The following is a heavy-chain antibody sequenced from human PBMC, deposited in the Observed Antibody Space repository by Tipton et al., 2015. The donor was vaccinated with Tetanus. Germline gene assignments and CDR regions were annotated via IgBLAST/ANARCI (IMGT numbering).Heavy chain of an antibody. J-gene: IGHJ5*02. V-gene: IGHV1-18*04. Sequence: QLVQSGAEVKKPGASVKVSCKASGYTFTSYGISWVRQAPGQGLEWMGWISAYNGNTNYAQKLQGRVTMTTDTSTSTAYMGLRSLRSDDTAVYYCARDLAEQQLFINWFDPWGQGTLVTVSS. D-gene: IGHD6-13*01. CDR1: GYTFTSYG. CDR2: ISAYNGNT. CDR3: ARDLAEQQLFINWFDP.